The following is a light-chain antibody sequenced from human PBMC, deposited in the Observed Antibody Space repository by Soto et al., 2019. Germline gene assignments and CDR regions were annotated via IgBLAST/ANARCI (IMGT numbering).Light chain of an antibody. J-gene: IGKJ1*01. Sequence: DIQMTQSPSTLSASVGYRVTITCRASQSISIWLAWYQQKPGKAPKILIYKASSLESGVPSRFSGSGSGTEFTITISSLQPDDFANYYCQQYSTYTPRTFGQGTKVDIK. CDR1: QSISIW. CDR2: KAS. CDR3: QQYSTYTPRT. V-gene: IGKV1-5*03.